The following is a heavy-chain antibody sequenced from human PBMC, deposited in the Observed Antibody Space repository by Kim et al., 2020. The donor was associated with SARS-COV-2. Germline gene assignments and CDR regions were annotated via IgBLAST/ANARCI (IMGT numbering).Heavy chain of an antibody. CDR3: ARVVGGYYPDAFYI. D-gene: IGHD3-3*01. Sequence: GGSLRLSCVASGFTFSSFGMHWVRQAPGKGLEWVALMWYDGINNYFADSVKGRFTISRDNTMNTVYLQMNSLRAEDTAVYYCARVVGGYYPDAFYIWGQG. CDR2: MWYDGINN. J-gene: IGHJ3*02. CDR1: GFTFSSFG. V-gene: IGHV3-33*01.